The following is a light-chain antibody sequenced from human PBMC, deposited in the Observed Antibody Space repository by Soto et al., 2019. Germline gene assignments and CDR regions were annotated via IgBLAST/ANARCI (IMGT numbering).Light chain of an antibody. V-gene: IGKV3-15*01. Sequence: EILLTQSPGTLSLSPGERATLSCRACQTVSSSSLAWYQQKPGQAPRLLIYGASTRATGIPARFSGSGSGTEFTLTISGLQSEDFAVYYCQQYNKWPWTFGQGTKV. CDR1: QTVSSS. CDR2: GAS. J-gene: IGKJ1*01. CDR3: QQYNKWPWT.